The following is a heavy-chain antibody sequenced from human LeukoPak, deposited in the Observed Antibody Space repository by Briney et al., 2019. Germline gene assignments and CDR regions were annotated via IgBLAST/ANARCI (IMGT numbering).Heavy chain of an antibody. Sequence: ASVTVSCKASGYTFTGYYMHWVRQAPGQGLEWMGWINPNSGGTNYAQKFQGRVTMTRDTSISTAYMELSRLRSDDTAVYYCARDGDCSGGSCYSEGVGDYWGQGTLVTVSS. CDR3: ARDGDCSGGSCYSEGVGDY. D-gene: IGHD2-15*01. CDR1: GYTFTGYY. CDR2: INPNSGGT. J-gene: IGHJ4*02. V-gene: IGHV1-2*02.